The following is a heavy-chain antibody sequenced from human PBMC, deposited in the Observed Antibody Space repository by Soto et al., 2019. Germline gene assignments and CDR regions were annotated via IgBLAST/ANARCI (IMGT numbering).Heavy chain of an antibody. Sequence: SETLSLTCAVYGGSFSGYYWSWIRQPPGKGLEWIGEINHSGSTNYNPSLKSRVTISVDTSKNQFSLKLSSVTAADTAVYYCARKTYYYGSGSLRFDPWGQGTLVTVSS. CDR1: GGSFSGYY. CDR3: ARKTYYYGSGSLRFDP. D-gene: IGHD3-10*01. V-gene: IGHV4-34*01. CDR2: INHSGST. J-gene: IGHJ5*02.